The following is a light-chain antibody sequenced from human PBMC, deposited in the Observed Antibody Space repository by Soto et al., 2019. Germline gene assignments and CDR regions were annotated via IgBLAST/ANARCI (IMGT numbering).Light chain of an antibody. CDR2: DAS. V-gene: IGKV3-11*01. CDR3: QRRSNWVS. CDR1: QSVNTY. Sequence: EIVLTQSPATLSLSPGESATLSCRASQSVNTYLAWYQQKPGQAPRLLIFDASNRATGVPARFSGSGSGTDFTLTISSLEPEDFAVYYCQRRSNWVSFGGGTKVEIK. J-gene: IGKJ4*01.